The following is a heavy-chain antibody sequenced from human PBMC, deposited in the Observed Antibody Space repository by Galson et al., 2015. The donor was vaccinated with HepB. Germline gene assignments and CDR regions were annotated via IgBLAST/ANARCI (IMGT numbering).Heavy chain of an antibody. CDR3: AKDGEGYGSINEDH. Sequence: SVKVSCKASGYTFMNFGISWVRQAPGQGLEWMGWISPYNGNTNSAQKVQGRVTMTTDTSTSTAYMELRNLTSDDTAIYYCAKDGEGYGSINEDHWGQGTLVTVSS. CDR2: ISPYNGNT. D-gene: IGHD6-13*01. CDR1: GYTFMNFG. V-gene: IGHV1-18*01. J-gene: IGHJ4*02.